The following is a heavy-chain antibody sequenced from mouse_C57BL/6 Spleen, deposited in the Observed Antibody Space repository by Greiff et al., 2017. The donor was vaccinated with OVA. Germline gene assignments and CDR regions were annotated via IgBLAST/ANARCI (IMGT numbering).Heavy chain of an antibody. V-gene: IGHV5-4*01. D-gene: IGHD1-1*01. CDR3: ARAGYYGSSYVDY. J-gene: IGHJ2*01. Sequence: EVQLVESGGGLVKPGGSLKLSCAASGFTFSSYAMSWVRQTPEKRLEWVATISDGGSYTYYPDNVKGRFTISRDNAKNNLYLQMSHLKSEDTAMYYCARAGYYGSSYVDYWGQGTTLTVSS. CDR1: GFTFSSYA. CDR2: ISDGGSYT.